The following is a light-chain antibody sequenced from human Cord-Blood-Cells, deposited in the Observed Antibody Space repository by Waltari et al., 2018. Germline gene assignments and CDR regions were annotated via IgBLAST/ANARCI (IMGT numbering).Light chain of an antibody. CDR1: QSVLYSSKNKNY. Sequence: DIVMTQSPDSLDVSLGERATIHCKSSQSVLYSSKNKNYLAWYQKKPGQPPKLLIYWASTRESGVPDRFSGSGSGTDFTLTISSLQAEDVAVYYCQQYYSTHSFGQGTKLEIK. CDR2: WAS. V-gene: IGKV4-1*01. J-gene: IGKJ2*03. CDR3: QQYYSTHS.